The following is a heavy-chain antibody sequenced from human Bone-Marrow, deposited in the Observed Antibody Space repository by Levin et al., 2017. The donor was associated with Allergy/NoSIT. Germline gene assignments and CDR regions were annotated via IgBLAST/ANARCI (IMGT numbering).Heavy chain of an antibody. J-gene: IGHJ4*02. D-gene: IGHD2-2*01. CDR2: ISYDGSNK. CDR3: ARVQLGYCISTSCLRSIPY. CDR1: GFTFSSYA. Sequence: GGSLRLSCAASGFTFSSYAMHWVRQAPGKGLEWVAVISYDGSNKYYADSVKGRFTISRDNSKNTLYLQMNSLRAEDTAVYYCARVQLGYCISTSCLRSIPYWGQGTLVTVSS. V-gene: IGHV3-30-3*01.